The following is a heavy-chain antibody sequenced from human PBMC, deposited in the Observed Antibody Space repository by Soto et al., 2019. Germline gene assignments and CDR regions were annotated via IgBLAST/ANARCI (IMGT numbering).Heavy chain of an antibody. CDR2: ISNDGSNK. D-gene: IGHD2-2*01. J-gene: IGHJ1*01. V-gene: IGHV3-30*03. CDR1: GLTFNTYA. CDR3: ASGRGYCSESSCSYFDYFQH. Sequence: QVQLVESGGGVGQPGTSLRLSCAASGLTFNTYAMNWIRLAPGKGLEWVAVISNDGSNKYYADSVKGRFTISRDNSKNTVYLQMNSLRDEGTGVYYCASGRGYCSESSCSYFDYFQHWGQGALVIVSS.